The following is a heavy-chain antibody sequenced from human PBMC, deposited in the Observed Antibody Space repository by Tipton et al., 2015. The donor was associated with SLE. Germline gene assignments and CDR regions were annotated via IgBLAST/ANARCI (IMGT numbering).Heavy chain of an antibody. D-gene: IGHD3-3*02. CDR2: IYHSGST. V-gene: IGHV4-38-2*01. Sequence: TLSLTCAVSVYSIRSGYYWGWIRQPPGKGLEWIGSIYHSGSTYYNPSLKSRVTISVDTSKNQFSLKLSSVTAAETAVYYCARLAEGLIYWGQGTLVTVSS. CDR3: ARLAEGLIY. J-gene: IGHJ4*02. CDR1: VYSIRSGYY.